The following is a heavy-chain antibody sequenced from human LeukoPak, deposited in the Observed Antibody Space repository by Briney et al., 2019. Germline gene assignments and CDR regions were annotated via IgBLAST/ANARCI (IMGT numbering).Heavy chain of an antibody. V-gene: IGHV4-61*01. CDR1: GGSISSGSYY. D-gene: IGHD3-10*01. CDR3: ARDRWFGERSDWFDP. CDR2: IYYSGST. J-gene: IGHJ5*02. Sequence: PSETLSLTCTVSGGSISSGSYYWSWIRQPPGKGLEWIGYIYYSGSTNYNPSLKSRVTISVDTSKNQFSLKLSSVTAADTAVYYCARDRWFGERSDWFDPWGQGTLVTVSS.